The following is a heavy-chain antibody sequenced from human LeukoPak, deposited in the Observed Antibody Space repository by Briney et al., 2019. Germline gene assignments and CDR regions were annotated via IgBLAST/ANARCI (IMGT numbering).Heavy chain of an antibody. Sequence: ASVKVSCKASGGTFSSYAISWVRQAPGQGLEWMGRIIPILGIANYAQKFQGRVTITADKSTSTAYMELSSLRSEDTAVYYCARERLGDVVVPAALSYGMDVWGQGTTVTVSS. CDR3: ARERLGDVVVPAALSYGMDV. J-gene: IGHJ6*02. D-gene: IGHD2-2*01. CDR2: IIPILGIA. CDR1: GGTFSSYA. V-gene: IGHV1-69*04.